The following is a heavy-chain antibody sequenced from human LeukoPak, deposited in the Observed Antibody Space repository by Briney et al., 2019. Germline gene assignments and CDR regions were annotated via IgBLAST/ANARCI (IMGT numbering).Heavy chain of an antibody. CDR3: ARGTYVQYYDDTSGYPFDY. CDR1: GYTFTSYY. CDR2: INPSGGST. J-gene: IGHJ4*02. D-gene: IGHD3-22*01. Sequence: ASVKVSCKASGYTFTSYYMHWVRQAPGQGLEWMGIINPSGGSTSYAQKFQGRVTMTRDTSISTAYMELTRLRSDDTAVYYCARGTYVQYYDDTSGYPFDYWGQGTLVSVSS. V-gene: IGHV1-46*01.